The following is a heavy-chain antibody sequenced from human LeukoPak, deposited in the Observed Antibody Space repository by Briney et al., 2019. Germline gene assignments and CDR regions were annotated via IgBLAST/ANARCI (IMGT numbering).Heavy chain of an antibody. Sequence: SETLPLTCTVSGGYIIGTTYYWAWFRQPPGQGLQWIGSLYPSGSTYYSPSLKSRVSIFLDTSKSQLSLNVRSVTAADTAVYYCARRAGDWAVNWIDPWGQGTLVTVSS. V-gene: IGHV4-39*01. CDR1: GGYIIGTTYY. CDR3: ARRAGDWAVNWIDP. D-gene: IGHD2-21*02. J-gene: IGHJ5*02. CDR2: LYPSGST.